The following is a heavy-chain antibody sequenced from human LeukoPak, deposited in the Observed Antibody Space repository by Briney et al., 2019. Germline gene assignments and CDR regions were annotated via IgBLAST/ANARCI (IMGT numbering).Heavy chain of an antibody. D-gene: IGHD3-22*01. J-gene: IGHJ5*01. V-gene: IGHV3-20*04. CDR2: INWNGGST. Sequence: SGGSLRLSCAASGFTFSSYAMSWVRQAPGKGLEWVSGINWNGGSTGYADSVKGRFTISRDNAKNSLYLQMNSLRAEDTALYYCARARENYYDSSDYYWFDSWGQGTLVTVSS. CDR1: GFTFSSYA. CDR3: ARARENYYDSSDYYWFDS.